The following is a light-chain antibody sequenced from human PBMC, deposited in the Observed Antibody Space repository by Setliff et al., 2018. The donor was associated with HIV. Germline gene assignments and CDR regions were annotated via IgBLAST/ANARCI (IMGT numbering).Light chain of an antibody. CDR2: DVT. CDR1: SSDVGGYNS. Sequence: QSALTQPPSVSGSPGQSVTISCTGTSSDVGGYNSVSWYQRSPGTAPKLMISDVTTRPSGVPDRFSGSKSGNTASLTISRLRAEDEADYYCSSYTSANTWVFGTGTKVTVL. J-gene: IGLJ1*01. V-gene: IGLV2-18*02. CDR3: SSYTSANTWV.